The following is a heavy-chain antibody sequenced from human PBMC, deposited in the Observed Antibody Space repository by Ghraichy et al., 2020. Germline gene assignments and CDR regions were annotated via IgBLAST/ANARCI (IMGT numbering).Heavy chain of an antibody. V-gene: IGHV3-23*01. CDR1: GFAFNNCA. Sequence: GGSLRLSCAASGFAFNNCAMSWVRQAPGKGLEWVSSIIGNGDNTNYADSVKGRFTISRDNSKNTLYLQMNSLRGEDTALYYCASWAGHASSCWFAGPFDFWGQGTLVTVS. CDR3: ASWAGHASSCWFAGPFDF. CDR2: IIGNGDNT. D-gene: IGHD6-19*01. J-gene: IGHJ4*02.